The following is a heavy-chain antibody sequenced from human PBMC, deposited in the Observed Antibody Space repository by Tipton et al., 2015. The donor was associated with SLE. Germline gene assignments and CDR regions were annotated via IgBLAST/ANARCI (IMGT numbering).Heavy chain of an antibody. CDR1: GVSISSANYY. CDR2: LYTSGTT. D-gene: IGHD3/OR15-3a*01. CDR3: AGETVYFGLTNSYYYDH. Sequence: TLSLTCTVSGVSISSANYYWTWIRQPAGKGQEWIGRLYTSGTTNYNTALESQVTISVDTSKNQFSLKLTSMTAADTAIYYGAGETVYFGLTNSYYYDHWGRGALVSVAS. J-gene: IGHJ4*02. V-gene: IGHV4-61*02.